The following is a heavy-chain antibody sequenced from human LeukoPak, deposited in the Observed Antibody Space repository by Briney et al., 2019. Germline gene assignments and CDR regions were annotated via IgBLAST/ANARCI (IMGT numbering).Heavy chain of an antibody. CDR3: ASQGRYCSSTSCYRGWFDP. V-gene: IGHV3-7*01. Sequence: GGSLRLSCAASGFTFSSYWVSWVRQAPGKGLEWVANIKQDGSEKYYVDSVKGRFTISRDNAKNSLYLQMNSLRAEDTAVYYCASQGRYCSSTSCYRGWFDPWGQGTLVTVSS. CDR1: GFTFSSYW. CDR2: IKQDGSEK. D-gene: IGHD2-2*02. J-gene: IGHJ5*02.